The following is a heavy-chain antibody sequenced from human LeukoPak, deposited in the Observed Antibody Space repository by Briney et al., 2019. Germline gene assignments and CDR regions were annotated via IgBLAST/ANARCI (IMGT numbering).Heavy chain of an antibody. Sequence: GGSLRLSCAASGFTFSSYWMTWVRQAPGKGLEWVANIKPDGSEKYCADSMKGRFTVSRDNAKNSLYLQINSLRAEDTAVYYCARDQVYSGSYLRYFQQWGQGTLVTVSS. CDR2: IKPDGSEK. CDR1: GFTFSSYW. V-gene: IGHV3-7*03. D-gene: IGHD1-26*01. J-gene: IGHJ1*01. CDR3: ARDQVYSGSYLRYFQQ.